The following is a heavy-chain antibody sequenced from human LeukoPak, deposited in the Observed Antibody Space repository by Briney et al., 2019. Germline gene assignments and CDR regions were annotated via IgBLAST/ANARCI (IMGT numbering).Heavy chain of an antibody. Sequence: PGGSLRLSCAASGFTFSSYSMNWVRQAPGKGLEWVSSISSSSSYIYYADSVKGRFTISRDNAKNSLYLQMNGLRAEDTAVYYCARGPYCSSTSCYRKIFDWFDPWGQGTLVTVSS. CDR2: ISSSSSYI. J-gene: IGHJ5*02. CDR1: GFTFSSYS. V-gene: IGHV3-21*01. D-gene: IGHD2-2*02. CDR3: ARGPYCSSTSCYRKIFDWFDP.